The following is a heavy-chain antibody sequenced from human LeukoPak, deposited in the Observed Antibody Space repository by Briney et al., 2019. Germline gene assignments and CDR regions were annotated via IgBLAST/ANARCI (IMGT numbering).Heavy chain of an antibody. CDR3: ARAPLWFGDGNWFDP. CDR1: GGSISSGGYY. V-gene: IGHV4-31*03. Sequence: SETLSLTCTVSGGSISSGGYYWSWIRQHPGKGLEWIGYIYYSGSTYYNPSLKSRVTISVDTSKNQFSLKLSSVTAADTAVYYCARAPLWFGDGNWFDPWGQGTLVTVSS. CDR2: IYYSGST. D-gene: IGHD3-10*01. J-gene: IGHJ5*02.